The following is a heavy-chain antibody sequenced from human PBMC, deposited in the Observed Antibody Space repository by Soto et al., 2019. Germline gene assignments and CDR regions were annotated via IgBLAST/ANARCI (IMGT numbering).Heavy chain of an antibody. CDR3: ARHPGGTPLYSGYDYYFDY. V-gene: IGHV1-18*01. Sequence: ASVKVSCKASGYTFISYGISWVRQAPGQGLEWMGWISAHSGNTKYVEKFKDRVTTTIDTSTSTAYMELRSLRSDDTAIYYCARHPGGTPLYSGYDYYFDYWGLGTLVTVSS. CDR2: ISAHSGNT. CDR1: GYTFISYG. D-gene: IGHD5-12*01. J-gene: IGHJ4*02.